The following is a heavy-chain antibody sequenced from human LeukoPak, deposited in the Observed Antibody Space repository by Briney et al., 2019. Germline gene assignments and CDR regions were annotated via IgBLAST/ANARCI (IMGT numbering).Heavy chain of an antibody. Sequence: ASVKVSCKASGYTFTSYAMHWVRQAPGQRLEWMGWINAGNGNTKYSQKFQGRVTITGDTSASTAYMELSSLRSEDTAVYYCARVYYYDRTLDYWGQGTLVTVSS. V-gene: IGHV1-3*01. D-gene: IGHD3-22*01. J-gene: IGHJ4*02. CDR2: INAGNGNT. CDR1: GYTFTSYA. CDR3: ARVYYYDRTLDY.